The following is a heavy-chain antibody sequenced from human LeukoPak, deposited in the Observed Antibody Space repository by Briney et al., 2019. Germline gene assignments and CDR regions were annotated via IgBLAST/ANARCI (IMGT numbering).Heavy chain of an antibody. J-gene: IGHJ4*02. Sequence: QSGGSLRLSCAASGFTFSSYWMSWVRQAPGKGLEWVANIKQDGSEKYYVDSVKGRFTISRDNAKNSLYLQMNSLRAEDTAVYYCARLWAVVVPAARYFDYWGQGTLVTVSS. CDR1: GFTFSSYW. D-gene: IGHD2-2*01. V-gene: IGHV3-7*01. CDR2: IKQDGSEK. CDR3: ARLWAVVVPAARYFDY.